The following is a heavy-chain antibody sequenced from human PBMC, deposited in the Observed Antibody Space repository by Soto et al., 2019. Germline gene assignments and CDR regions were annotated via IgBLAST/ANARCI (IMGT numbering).Heavy chain of an antibody. CDR2: IYWDDDT. CDR1: GFSFSADGVG. J-gene: IGHJ3*01. V-gene: IGHV2-5*02. D-gene: IGHD3-16*01. CDR3: AHAFGGTSWLNDAFDV. Sequence: HITLKESGPTLVKPTQTLTLTCIFSGFSFSADGVGVGWIRQPPGTTLEWLALIYWDDDTRYRPSLKSRLTITKDSTNNQVVLTITITAPLETAPYCCAHAFGGTSWLNDAFDVWEQGTVVTVSS.